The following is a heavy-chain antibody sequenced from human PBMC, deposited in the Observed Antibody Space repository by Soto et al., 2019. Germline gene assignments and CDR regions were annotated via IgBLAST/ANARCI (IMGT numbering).Heavy chain of an antibody. D-gene: IGHD6-13*01. V-gene: IGHV4-39*01. CDR1: GGSISSSSYY. CDR3: ARRYSSSLDF. CDR2: IYYSGST. Sequence: SETLSLTCTVSGGSISSSSYYWVWIRQPPGKGLEWIGSIYYSGSTYYNPSLKSRVTISVDTSKNQFSLKLSSVTAADTAVYYCARRYSSSLDFWGQGTLVTVSS. J-gene: IGHJ4*02.